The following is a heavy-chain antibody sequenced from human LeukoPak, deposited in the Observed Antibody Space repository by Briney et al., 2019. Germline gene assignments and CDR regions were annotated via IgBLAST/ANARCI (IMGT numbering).Heavy chain of an antibody. CDR1: GGSISSSSYY. Sequence: PSETLSLTCTVSGGSISSSSYYWGWIRQPPGKGLEWIGSIYYSGSTYYNPSLKSRVTISVDTSQNQFSRKLSSVTAADTAVYYCARHARKRLTSNWDFWGQGTLVTVSS. CDR2: IYYSGST. D-gene: IGHD2-21*02. V-gene: IGHV4-39*01. J-gene: IGHJ4*02. CDR3: ARHARKRLTSNWDF.